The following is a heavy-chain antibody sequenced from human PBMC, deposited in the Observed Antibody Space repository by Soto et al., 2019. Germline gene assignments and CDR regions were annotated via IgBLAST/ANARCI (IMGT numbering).Heavy chain of an antibody. J-gene: IGHJ3*02. D-gene: IGHD2-8*01. Sequence: GGSLRLSCTGFGFRFSDYAVTWVRQTPGKGLEWVGFIASKTYGATRECAASVKGRFIISRDDPNSIAYLQMNGLKIEDTAVYFCTRLPPEWFRTTPFDTWGQGTRVTVSS. CDR3: TRLPPEWFRTTPFDT. V-gene: IGHV3-49*04. CDR2: IASKTYGATR. CDR1: GFRFSDYA.